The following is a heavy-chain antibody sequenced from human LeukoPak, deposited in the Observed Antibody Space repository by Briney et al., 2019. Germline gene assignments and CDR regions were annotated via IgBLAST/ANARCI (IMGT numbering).Heavy chain of an antibody. D-gene: IGHD4-17*01. CDR3: AKGLGDYDDFRLGY. J-gene: IGHJ4*02. CDR1: GFTFSSHW. CDR2: IPSDGSDN. Sequence: PGGSLRLSCAASGFTFSSHWMHWVRQAPGKGLEWVAFIPSDGSDNYYANSVKGRFTISRDNSKNTLYLQMNSLRSEDTAVYYCAKGLGDYDDFRLGYWGQGTLVTVSS. V-gene: IGHV3-30*02.